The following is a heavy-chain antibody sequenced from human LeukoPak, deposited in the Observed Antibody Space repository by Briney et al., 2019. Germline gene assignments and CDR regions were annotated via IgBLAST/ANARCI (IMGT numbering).Heavy chain of an antibody. CDR2: IYPGDSET. Sequence: GESLKISCKGSGYSFTSYWIAWVRQMPGKGLEWMGMIYPGDSETRYRPSFQGQVTLSADRSISTAYLQWSSLKASDTAMYYCARQEDCSNGVCYKWDDWDQGTLVTVSS. CDR3: ARQEDCSNGVCYKWDD. J-gene: IGHJ4*02. CDR1: GYSFTSYW. D-gene: IGHD2-8*01. V-gene: IGHV5-51*01.